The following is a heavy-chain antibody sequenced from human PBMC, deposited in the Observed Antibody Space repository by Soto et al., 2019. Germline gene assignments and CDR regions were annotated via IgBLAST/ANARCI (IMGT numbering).Heavy chain of an antibody. CDR3: LRGRSNDCRSSPPPKFDP. Sequence: EVQLVESGGALVRPGGSLRLSCVASGFTFSTYDMHWVRQVPGKRLEWVSAIGTLFDTYYTPSVEGRFTVSRENGRNSFFLQMTSLRVGDTGLYYWLRGRSNDCRSSPPPKFDPWGRGTKVTVSS. D-gene: IGHD2-21*02. CDR1: GFTFSTYD. J-gene: IGHJ5*02. CDR2: IGTLFDT. V-gene: IGHV3-13*01.